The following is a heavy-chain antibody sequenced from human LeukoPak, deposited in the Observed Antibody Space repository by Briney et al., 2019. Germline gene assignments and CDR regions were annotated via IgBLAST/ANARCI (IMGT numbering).Heavy chain of an antibody. CDR2: ISSNGGST. Sequence: GGSLRLSCSASGFTFSSYAMHWVRQAPGKGLEYVSGISSNGGSTYYADSVKGRFTISRDNSKNTLYLQMNSLRAEDTAVYYCARRGAAGTYYFDYWGQGTLVTVSS. CDR3: ARRGAAGTYYFDY. V-gene: IGHV3-64*04. CDR1: GFTFSSYA. D-gene: IGHD6-13*01. J-gene: IGHJ4*02.